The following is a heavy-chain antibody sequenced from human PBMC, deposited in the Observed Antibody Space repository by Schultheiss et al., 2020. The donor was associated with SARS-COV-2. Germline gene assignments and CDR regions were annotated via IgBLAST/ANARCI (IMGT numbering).Heavy chain of an antibody. V-gene: IGHV3-30*18. CDR3: AKDQWARIAGAFDI. CDR2: ISYDGSNK. Sequence: GGSLRLSCAASGFTFSSYAMSWVRQAPGKGLEWVAVISYDGSNKYYADSVKGRFTISRDNSKNSLYLQMNSLRAEDTALYYCAKDQWARIAGAFDIWGQGTMVTVSS. J-gene: IGHJ3*02. CDR1: GFTFSSYA. D-gene: IGHD6-13*01.